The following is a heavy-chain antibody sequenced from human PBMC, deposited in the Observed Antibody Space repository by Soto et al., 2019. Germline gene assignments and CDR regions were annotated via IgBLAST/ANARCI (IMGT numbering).Heavy chain of an antibody. CDR3: ARGSDFLYYFGMDV. Sequence: QVQLQESGPGLVKPSETLSLTCTVSGGSISSYFWTWIRQPPGKGLEWIGYIYYSGSTNYNPSLKSRGTISVDTCKNQFSLKLSSVTAADTAVYYCARGSDFLYYFGMDVWGQGTTVTVSS. J-gene: IGHJ6*02. CDR2: IYYSGST. V-gene: IGHV4-59*01. D-gene: IGHD5-12*01. CDR1: GGSISSYF.